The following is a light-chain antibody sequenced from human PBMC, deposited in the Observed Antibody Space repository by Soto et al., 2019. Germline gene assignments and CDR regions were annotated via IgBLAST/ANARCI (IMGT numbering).Light chain of an antibody. CDR3: QQYGTSPPT. CDR1: QSVSSSD. V-gene: IGKV3-20*01. J-gene: IGKJ1*01. Sequence: EVVLTQSPGTLSLSPGEIATLSCRASQSVSSSDLAWYQQKPGRXXRXLISCASSRATGIPDRFSGSGSGTDFTLTISRLEPEDFAVFYCQQYGTSPPTFGQGTKVDIK. CDR2: CAS.